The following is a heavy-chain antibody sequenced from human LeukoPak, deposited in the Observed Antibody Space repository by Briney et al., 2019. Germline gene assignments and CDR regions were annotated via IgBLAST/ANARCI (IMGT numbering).Heavy chain of an antibody. CDR1: GFSFSNYG. J-gene: IGHJ6*03. V-gene: IGHV3-33*06. D-gene: IGHD1-26*01. Sequence: PGRSLRLSCAVSGFSFSNYGMHWVRQAPGKGLEWVALIWYDGRNKYYADSVKGRFTISRDNSKNTLYLQMNTLPAEDTAVYYCAKERGAATYYYYYMDVWGKGTTVTVYS. CDR2: IWYDGRNK. CDR3: AKERGAATYYYYYMDV.